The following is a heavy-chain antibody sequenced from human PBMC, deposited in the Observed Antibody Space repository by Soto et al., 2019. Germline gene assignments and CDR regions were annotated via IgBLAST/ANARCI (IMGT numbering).Heavy chain of an antibody. V-gene: IGHV3-74*01. D-gene: IGHD5-12*01. J-gene: IGHJ4*02. CDR1: GFTFSSYW. Sequence: GGSLRLSCAASGFTFSSYWMHWVRQAPGKGLVWVSRINSDGSSTSYADSVKGRFTISRDNAKNTLYLQMNSLRAEDTAVYYCERANSGYDFSAIFNYWGQGTLVTVSS. CDR3: ERANSGYDFSAIFNY. CDR2: INSDGSST.